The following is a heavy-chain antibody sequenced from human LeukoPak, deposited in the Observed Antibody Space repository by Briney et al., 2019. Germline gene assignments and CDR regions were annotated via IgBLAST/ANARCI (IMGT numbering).Heavy chain of an antibody. J-gene: IGHJ5*02. CDR2: IYYSGST. CDR3: ARVINWFDP. CDR1: GGSISSYY. V-gene: IGHV4-59*01. Sequence: PSETLSLTCTVSGGSISSYYWSWIRQPPGKGLEWIGYIYYSGSTNYNPSLKSRVTISVYTSKNQFSLKLSSVTAADTAVYYCARVINWFDPWGQGTLVTVSS.